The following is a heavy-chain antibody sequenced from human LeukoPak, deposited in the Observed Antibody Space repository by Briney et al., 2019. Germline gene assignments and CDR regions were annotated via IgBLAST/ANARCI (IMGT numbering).Heavy chain of an antibody. Sequence: GGSLRLSCAASGFTFSSYAMTWVRQAPGKGLEWVSLISSSGANAYYADSVKGRFTISRDNSKNTLYLQMNNLRGEDTAEYYCAKDMELASWGQGTLVTVSS. V-gene: IGHV3-23*01. CDR3: AKDMELAS. J-gene: IGHJ5*02. CDR2: ISSSGANA. D-gene: IGHD1-26*01. CDR1: GFTFSSYA.